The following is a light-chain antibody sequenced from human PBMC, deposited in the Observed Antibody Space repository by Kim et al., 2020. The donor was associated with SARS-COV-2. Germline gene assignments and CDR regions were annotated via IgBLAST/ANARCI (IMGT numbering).Light chain of an antibody. CDR1: KLGDKN. Sequence: SVSPGQTASIACSGDKLGDKNACWYQQKPGQSPVVVIYQNNKRPSGIPERFSGSHSGNTATLTISGTQPMDEADYYCQAWDNSYWVFGGGTKLTVL. CDR2: QNN. V-gene: IGLV3-1*01. J-gene: IGLJ3*02. CDR3: QAWDNSYWV.